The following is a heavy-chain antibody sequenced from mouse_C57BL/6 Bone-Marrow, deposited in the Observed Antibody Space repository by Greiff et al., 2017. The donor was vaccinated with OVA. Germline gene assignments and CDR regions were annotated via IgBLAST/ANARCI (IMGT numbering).Heavy chain of an antibody. D-gene: IGHD4-1*01. CDR1: GFTFSSYA. CDR3: ARKGNWDAMDY. CDR2: ISDGGSYT. V-gene: IGHV5-4*01. J-gene: IGHJ4*01. Sequence: EVQVVESGGGLVKPGGSLKLSCAASGFTFSSYAMSWVRQTPEKRLEWVATISDGGSYTYYPDNVKGRFTISRDNAKNNLYLQMSHLKSEDTAMYYCARKGNWDAMDYWGQGTSVTVSS.